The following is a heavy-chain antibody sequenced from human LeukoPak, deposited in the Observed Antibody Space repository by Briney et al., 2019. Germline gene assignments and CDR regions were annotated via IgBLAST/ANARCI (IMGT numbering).Heavy chain of an antibody. D-gene: IGHD1-1*01. Sequence: GGSLRLSCAASGITFSNYWMHWVRQAPGKGLVWVSRINTDGSSTNYADSVKGRFTISRDNAENTLYLQMNSLRAEDTAVYYCAGWNAFDIWGQGTMVTVSS. CDR3: AGWNAFDI. V-gene: IGHV3-74*01. J-gene: IGHJ3*02. CDR1: GITFSNYW. CDR2: INTDGSST.